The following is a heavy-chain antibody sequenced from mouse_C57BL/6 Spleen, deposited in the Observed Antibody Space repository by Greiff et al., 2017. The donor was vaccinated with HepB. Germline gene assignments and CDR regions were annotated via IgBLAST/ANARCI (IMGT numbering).Heavy chain of an antibody. CDR1: GYSITSGYY. V-gene: IGHV3-6*01. Sequence: EVQLQESGPGLVKPSQSLSLTCSVTGYSITSGYYWNWIRQFPGNKLEWMGYISYDGSNNYNPSLKNRISITRDTSKNQFFLKLNSVTTEDTATYYCARDHGSGFAYWGQGTLVTVSA. CDR2: ISYDGSN. J-gene: IGHJ3*01. D-gene: IGHD1-2*01. CDR3: ARDHGSGFAY.